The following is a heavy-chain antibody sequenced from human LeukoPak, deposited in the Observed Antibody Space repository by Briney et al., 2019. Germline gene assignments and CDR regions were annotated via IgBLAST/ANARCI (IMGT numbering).Heavy chain of an antibody. D-gene: IGHD3-16*01. J-gene: IGHJ4*02. CDR3: ARDYGNYFDY. CDR1: GFTFNTYG. V-gene: IGHV3-33*08. Sequence: GGSLRLSCAASGFTFNTYGMHWVRQAPGQGLEWVAAIWFDGSVKHYSDAVKGRFTISRDNAKNSLYLQMNSLRAEDTAVYYCARDYGNYFDYWGQGTLVTVSS. CDR2: IWFDGSVK.